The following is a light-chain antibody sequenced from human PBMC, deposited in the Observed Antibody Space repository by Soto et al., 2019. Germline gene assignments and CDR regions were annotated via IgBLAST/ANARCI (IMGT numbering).Light chain of an antibody. CDR2: AAS. CDR3: QQGNSFPLT. V-gene: IGKV1-12*01. Sequence: DIQMTQSPSSVSAFVGDRVTITCRASQRINIWLAWYQQKPGKAPNLLISAASSLQSGVPSRFSGSGSGTDFTRTISSLQPEDFATYYCQQGNSFPLTVGGGTKVERK. J-gene: IGKJ4*02. CDR1: QRINIW.